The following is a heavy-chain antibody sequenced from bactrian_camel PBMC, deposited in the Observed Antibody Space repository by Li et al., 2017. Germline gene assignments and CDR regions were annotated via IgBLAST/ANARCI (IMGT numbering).Heavy chain of an antibody. J-gene: IGHJ6*01. Sequence: HVQLVESGGGSVQAGGSLKLSCAASLNPTSDYCLGWFRQAPGKEREGVALIDSDGSTNYADSVKGRFTISKDTARSTLYLQMNSLKPEDTAMYYCAASGSRYSHGCTDFVYWGQGTQVTVS. CDR2: IDSDGST. D-gene: IGHD6*01. CDR1: LNPTSDYC. V-gene: IGHV3S53*01. CDR3: AASGSRYSHGCTDFVY.